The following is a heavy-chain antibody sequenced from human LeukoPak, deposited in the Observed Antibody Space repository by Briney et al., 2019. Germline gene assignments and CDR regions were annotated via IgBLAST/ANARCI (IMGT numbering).Heavy chain of an antibody. CDR3: AKERPSATVPDY. Sequence: PGGSLRLSCAASGFTFSNAWMSWVRRAPGKGLEWVAVISYDGSNKYYADSVKGRFTISRDNSKNTLYLQMNSLRAEDTAVYYCAKERPSATVPDYWGQGTLVTVSS. J-gene: IGHJ4*02. CDR1: GFTFSNAW. CDR2: ISYDGSNK. V-gene: IGHV3-30*18. D-gene: IGHD4-11*01.